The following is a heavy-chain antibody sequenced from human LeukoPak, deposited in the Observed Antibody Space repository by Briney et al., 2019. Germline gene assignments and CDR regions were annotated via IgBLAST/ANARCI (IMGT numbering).Heavy chain of an antibody. Sequence: PSQTLSLTCTVSVGSISSGGYYWSWIRQHPGKGLEWIGYIYYSGSTYYNPSLKSRVTISVDTSKNQFSLKLSSVTAADTAVYYCARDDLVRGSIDYWGQGTLVTVSS. CDR2: IYYSGST. D-gene: IGHD3-10*01. V-gene: IGHV4-31*03. CDR3: ARDDLVRGSIDY. J-gene: IGHJ4*02. CDR1: VGSISSGGYY.